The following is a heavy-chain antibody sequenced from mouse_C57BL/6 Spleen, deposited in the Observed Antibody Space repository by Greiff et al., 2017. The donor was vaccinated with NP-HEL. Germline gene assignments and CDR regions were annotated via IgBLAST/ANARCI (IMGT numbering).Heavy chain of an antibody. V-gene: IGHV2-5*01. CDR2: IWRGGST. J-gene: IGHJ2*01. Sequence: VKVVESGPGLVQPSQSLSITCTVSGFSLTSYGVHWVRQSPGKGLEWLGVIWRGGSTDYNAAFMSRLSITKDNSKSQVFFKMNSLQADDTAIYYCAKAYGSSPGYFDYWGQGTTLTVSS. D-gene: IGHD1-1*01. CDR3: AKAYGSSPGYFDY. CDR1: GFSLTSYG.